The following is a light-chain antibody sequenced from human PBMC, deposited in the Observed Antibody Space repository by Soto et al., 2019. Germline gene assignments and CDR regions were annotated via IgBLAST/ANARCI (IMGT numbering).Light chain of an antibody. Sequence: EIVMTQSPATLSVSPGESATLSCRASQSVSTYLAWYRQTPGQAPRLLIYDTSNRATGVPPRFSGSRSGTDFTLTISSIEPEDFAVFYCHQRNTFGQGTRLEIK. V-gene: IGKV3-11*01. CDR3: HQRNT. CDR2: DTS. CDR1: QSVSTY. J-gene: IGKJ5*01.